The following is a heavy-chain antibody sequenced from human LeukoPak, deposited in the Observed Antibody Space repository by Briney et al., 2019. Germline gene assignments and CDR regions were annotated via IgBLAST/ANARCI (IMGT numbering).Heavy chain of an antibody. V-gene: IGHV3-53*01. J-gene: IGHJ6*02. D-gene: IGHD3-16*01. Sequence: GGSLRLSCAASGFTVNSNYMSWVRQAPGKGLQWVSILYSAGNTFYADSVKGRFAISRDDSRNTLYLQMNSLRAEDTAVYYCARGGGLDVWGQGATVTVSS. CDR3: ARGGGLDV. CDR2: LYSAGNT. CDR1: GFTVNSNY.